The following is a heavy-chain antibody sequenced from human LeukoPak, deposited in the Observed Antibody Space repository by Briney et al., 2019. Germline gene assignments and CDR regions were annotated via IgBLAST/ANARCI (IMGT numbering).Heavy chain of an antibody. Sequence: LRLSCTASGFTFSDYYMSWFRQAPGKGLEWIGHIYYSGSTYYNPSLKSRVTISVDTSKNQFSLKLSSVTAADTAVYYCASIAAARWDDYWGQGTLVTVSS. J-gene: IGHJ4*02. CDR1: GFTFSDYY. CDR3: ASIAAARWDDY. CDR2: IYYSGST. V-gene: IGHV4-31*02. D-gene: IGHD6-13*01.